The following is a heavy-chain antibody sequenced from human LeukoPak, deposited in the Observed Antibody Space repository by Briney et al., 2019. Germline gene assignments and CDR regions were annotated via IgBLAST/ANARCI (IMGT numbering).Heavy chain of an antibody. J-gene: IGHJ5*02. V-gene: IGHV3-21*01. CDR1: GFTFSSYE. D-gene: IGHD1-14*01. CDR2: ISSSSSYI. CDR3: ARGGRTTAPTWFDP. Sequence: GGSLRLSCAASGFTFSSYEMNWVRQAPGKGLEWVSSISSSSSYIYYADSVKGRFTISRDNAKNSLYLQMNSLRAEDTAVYYCARGGRTTAPTWFDPWGQGTLVTVSS.